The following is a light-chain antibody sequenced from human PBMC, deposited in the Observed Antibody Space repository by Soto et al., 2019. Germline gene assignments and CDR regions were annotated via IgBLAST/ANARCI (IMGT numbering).Light chain of an antibody. Sequence: DIPMTQSPSSLSASVGDRVSVTCRTSQNITKFLNWYQEKPGKAPKVLIYVTSNLENGVPSRFSGSGSGTHFTLSISSLQPEDFATYYCQQTFSAPGTFGPGTRVDVK. CDR3: QQTFSAPGT. CDR1: QNITKF. CDR2: VTS. J-gene: IGKJ1*01. V-gene: IGKV1-39*01.